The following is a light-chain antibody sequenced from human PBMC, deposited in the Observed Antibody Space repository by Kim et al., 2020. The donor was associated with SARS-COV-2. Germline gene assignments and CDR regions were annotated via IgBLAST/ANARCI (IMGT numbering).Light chain of an antibody. J-gene: IGKJ4*01. V-gene: IGKV3-20*01. Sequence: EIVLTQSPATLSVSPGERVTLSCRASQAVTTNYLVWYQQQPGQAPRLLIYGASSRAPGIPDRFSGSGSGTDFTLTISRLEPEDSAVYYCQQYGTAPLTFGGGTKVDIK. CDR1: QAVTTNY. CDR3: QQYGTAPLT. CDR2: GAS.